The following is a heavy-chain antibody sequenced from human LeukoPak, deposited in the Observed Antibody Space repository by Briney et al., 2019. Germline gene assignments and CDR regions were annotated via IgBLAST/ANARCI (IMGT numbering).Heavy chain of an antibody. V-gene: IGHV3-43D*03. Sequence: GGSLRLSCAASGFTFDDYAMHWVRQAPGKGLEWVSLISWDGGSTYYADSVKGRFTISRDNSKNSLYLQMNSLRAEDTALYYCAKGAYDFWSGHYYYMDVRGKGTTVTVSS. CDR3: AKGAYDFWSGHYYYMDV. J-gene: IGHJ6*03. D-gene: IGHD3-3*01. CDR2: ISWDGGST. CDR1: GFTFDDYA.